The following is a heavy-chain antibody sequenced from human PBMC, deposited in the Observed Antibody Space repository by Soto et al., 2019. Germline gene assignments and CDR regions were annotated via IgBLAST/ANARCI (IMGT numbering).Heavy chain of an antibody. CDR2: IKQDGSEK. Sequence: GGSLRLSCAASGFTFSSYWMTWVRQAPGKGLEWVANIKQDGSEKYYVDSVKGRFTISRDNAKNSLYLQMNSLRAEDSAVYYCAREYAFLEWLLKENYYYYAMDVWGQGTTVTSP. CDR3: AREYAFLEWLLKENYYYYAMDV. V-gene: IGHV3-7*01. CDR1: GFTFSSYW. D-gene: IGHD3-3*02. J-gene: IGHJ6*02.